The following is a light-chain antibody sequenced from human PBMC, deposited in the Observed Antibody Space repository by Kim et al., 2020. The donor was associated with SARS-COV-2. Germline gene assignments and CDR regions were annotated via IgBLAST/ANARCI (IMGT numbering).Light chain of an antibody. J-gene: IGLJ3*02. Sequence: SYELTQPLSVSVSPGQTVTITCSGDKLGDKYSSWYQQQPGQAPVLVIYQDTKRPSGIPERFVGSNSGNTATLTISGAQAMDEADYYCQAWDNTWVFGGVT. CDR2: QDT. CDR1: KLGDKY. CDR3: QAWDNTWV. V-gene: IGLV3-1*01.